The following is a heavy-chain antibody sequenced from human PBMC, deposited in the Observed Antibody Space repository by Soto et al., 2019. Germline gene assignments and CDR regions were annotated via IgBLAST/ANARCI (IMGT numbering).Heavy chain of an antibody. J-gene: IGHJ5*02. CDR2: IYYSGST. V-gene: IGHV4-59*12. Sequence: PSETLSLTCTVSGGSISSYYWSWIRQPPGKGLEWIGYIYYSGSTYYNPPLKSRVTISVDTSKNQFSLKLSSVTAADTAVYYCARRVYNWNYVGVPFDPWGQGTLVTVSS. CDR3: ARRVYNWNYVGVPFDP. CDR1: GGSISSYY. D-gene: IGHD1-7*01.